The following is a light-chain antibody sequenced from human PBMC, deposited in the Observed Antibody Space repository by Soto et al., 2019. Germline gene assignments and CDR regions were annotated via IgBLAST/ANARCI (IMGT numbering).Light chain of an antibody. CDR1: SSDIGGYNL. J-gene: IGLJ2*01. CDR2: EAT. Sequence: QSALTQPASVSGSPEQSITISCTGTSSDIGGYNLVSWYQQHPGKAPKLMIFEATKRPSGVSNRFSGSRSGNTASLTISALQPEDEADYSCYSFAGGATFVFGGGTKLTVL. CDR3: YSFAGGATFV. V-gene: IGLV2-23*02.